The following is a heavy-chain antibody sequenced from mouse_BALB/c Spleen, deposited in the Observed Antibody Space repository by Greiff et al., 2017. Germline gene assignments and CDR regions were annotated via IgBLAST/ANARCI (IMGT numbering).Heavy chain of an antibody. Sequence: VQLHQSGPGLVAPSQSLSITCTVSGFSLTSYGVHWVRQPPGKGLEWLGVIWAGGSTNYNSALMSRLSISKDNSKSQVFLKMNSLQTDDTAMYYCARGLYYGNSWFAYWGQGTLVTVSA. D-gene: IGHD2-1*01. V-gene: IGHV2-9*02. CDR2: IWAGGST. J-gene: IGHJ3*01. CDR3: ARGLYYGNSWFAY. CDR1: GFSLTSYG.